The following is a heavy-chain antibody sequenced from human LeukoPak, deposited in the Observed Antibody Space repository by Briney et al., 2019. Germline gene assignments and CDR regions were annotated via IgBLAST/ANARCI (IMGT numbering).Heavy chain of an antibody. J-gene: IGHJ6*02. V-gene: IGHV3-53*04. D-gene: IGHD5-18*01. CDR3: ASDRIQLSGSYDYYYYGMDV. Sequence: PGGSLSLSCAASVFTVSSNYMSCVRQPPGKGLEWVSCVYSCGSTYYADSVKCRFTISIHKSKNTLYLQMNSLRAEDTAVYYCASDRIQLSGSYDYYYYGMDVWGQGATVTVSS. CDR1: VFTVSSNY. CDR2: VYSCGST.